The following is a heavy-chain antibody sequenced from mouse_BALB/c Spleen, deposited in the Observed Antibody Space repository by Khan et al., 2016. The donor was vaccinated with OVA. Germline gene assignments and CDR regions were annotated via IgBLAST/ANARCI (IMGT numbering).Heavy chain of an antibody. J-gene: IGHJ4*01. CDR2: IWAGGGT. CDR1: GFSLTSYG. D-gene: IGHD2-3*01. Sequence: QVQLKQSGPGLVAPSQSLSITCTVSGFSLTSYGVHWVRQPLGKGLEWLGVIWAGGGTNYNSALMSRLSISKDNSNSNVFLKMNSLQTDDTAMYYCARGDGYYEDAMDYWGQGTSVTVSS. CDR3: ARGDGYYEDAMDY. V-gene: IGHV2-9*02.